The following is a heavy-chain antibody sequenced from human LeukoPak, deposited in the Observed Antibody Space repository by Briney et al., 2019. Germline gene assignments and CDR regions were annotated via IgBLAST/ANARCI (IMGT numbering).Heavy chain of an antibody. J-gene: IGHJ6*02. CDR2: IKQDGSEK. V-gene: IGHV3-7*01. CDR3: ARDKHQRIYHLGTSYNYYYYGMDV. CDR1: GFTFSSYW. Sequence: PGGSLRLSCAASGFTFSSYWMSWVRQAPGKGLEWVANIKQDGSEKYYVDSVKGRFTISRDNAKNSLYLQMNSLRAEDTAVYYCARDKHQRIYHLGTSYNYYYYGMDVWGQGTTVTVSS. D-gene: IGHD2-2*01.